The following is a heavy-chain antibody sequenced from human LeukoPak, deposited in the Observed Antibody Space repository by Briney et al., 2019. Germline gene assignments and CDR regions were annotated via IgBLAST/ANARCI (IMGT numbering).Heavy chain of an antibody. D-gene: IGHD3-22*01. J-gene: IGHJ4*02. CDR2: IYHSGST. Sequence: SETLSLTCTVSGGSISSSNWWSWVRQPPGKGLEWIGEIYHSGSTNYNPSLKSRVTISVDKSKNQFSLKLSSVTAADTAVYYCARFEGDYYDSSGYHGFDYWGQGTLVTVSS. CDR1: GGSISSSNW. CDR3: ARFEGDYYDSSGYHGFDY. V-gene: IGHV4-4*02.